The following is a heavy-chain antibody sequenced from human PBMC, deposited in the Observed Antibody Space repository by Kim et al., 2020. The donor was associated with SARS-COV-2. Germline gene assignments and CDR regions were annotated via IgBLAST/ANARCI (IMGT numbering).Heavy chain of an antibody. J-gene: IGHJ4*02. CDR1: GFTFGDYA. V-gene: IGHV3-9*01. Sequence: GGSLRLSCAASGFTFGDYAMHWVRQAPGKGLEWVLGISWNSGSIGYADSVKGRFTISRDNAKNSLYLQMNSLRAEDTALYYCAKDRWSGWYWGCDYWGQGTLVTVSS. CDR3: AKDRWSGWYWGCDY. CDR2: ISWNSGSI. D-gene: IGHD6-19*01.